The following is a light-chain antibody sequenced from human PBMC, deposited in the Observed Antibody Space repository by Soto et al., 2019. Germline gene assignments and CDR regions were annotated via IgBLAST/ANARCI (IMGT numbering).Light chain of an antibody. CDR2: YVT. Sequence: QSALTQPRSVSGSPGQSVTLSCTGTSSDVGSYNYVSWYQHHPGKAPKLMIYYVTKRPSWVPDRFSGSKSGNTASLTISGLQAEDEADYYCCSSAGSYSYVFGTGTKLTVL. CDR1: SSDVGSYNY. V-gene: IGLV2-11*01. J-gene: IGLJ1*01. CDR3: CSSAGSYSYV.